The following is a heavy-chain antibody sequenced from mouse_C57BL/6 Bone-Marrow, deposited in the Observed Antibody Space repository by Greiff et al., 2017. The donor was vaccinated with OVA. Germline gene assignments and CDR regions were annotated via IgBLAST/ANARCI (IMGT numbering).Heavy chain of an antibody. CDR2: IYPGSGST. CDR1: GYTFTSYW. CDR3: AIGDYYGSSYRDY. Sequence: QVQLQQSGAELASPGASVKMSCKASGYTFTSYWITWVKQRPGQGLEWIGDIYPGSGSTNYNEKFKSKATLTVDTSSSTAYMQLSSLTSEDSAVYYCAIGDYYGSSYRDYWGQGTTLTVSS. J-gene: IGHJ2*01. D-gene: IGHD1-1*01. V-gene: IGHV1-55*01.